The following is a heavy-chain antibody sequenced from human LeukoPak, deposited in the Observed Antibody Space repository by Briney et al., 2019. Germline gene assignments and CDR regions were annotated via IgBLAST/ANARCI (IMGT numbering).Heavy chain of an antibody. V-gene: IGHV3-21*01. J-gene: IGHJ4*02. D-gene: IGHD2-21*02. Sequence: PGGSLRLSCEASGFTFTSYYMNWVRQAPGRGLEWVSSIGSSSTHIYYADSVKGRFTISRDNAKNSLYLQMNRLGAEDTSVYYRARGVSYRVVVTATDFDYWGQGTLVTVSS. CDR2: IGSSSTHI. CDR1: GFTFTSYY. CDR3: ARGVSYRVVVTATDFDY.